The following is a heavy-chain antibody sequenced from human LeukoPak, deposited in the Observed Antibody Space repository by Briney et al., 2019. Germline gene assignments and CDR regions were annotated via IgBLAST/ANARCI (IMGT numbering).Heavy chain of an antibody. CDR3: ARGRNRITMVRGVIIPYYFDY. D-gene: IGHD3-10*01. V-gene: IGHV4-34*01. J-gene: IGHJ4*02. CDR2: INHSGST. CDR1: GGSFSGYY. Sequence: SETLSLTCAVYGGSFSGYYWSWIRQPPGKGLEWIGEINHSGSTNYNPSHKSRVTISVDTSKNQFSLKLSSVTAADTAVYYCARGRNRITMVRGVIIPYYFDYWGQGTLVTVSS.